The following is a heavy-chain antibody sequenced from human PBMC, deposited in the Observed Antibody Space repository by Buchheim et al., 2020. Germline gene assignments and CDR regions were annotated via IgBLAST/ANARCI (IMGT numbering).Heavy chain of an antibody. V-gene: IGHV3-48*03. J-gene: IGHJ6*02. CDR3: AREGIVVVVAASPGGMDV. D-gene: IGHD2-15*01. CDR2: ISSSGSTI. Sequence: EVQLVESGGGLVQPGGSLRLSCAASGFTFSSYEMNWVRQAPGKGLEWVSYISSSGSTIYYADSVKGRFTIPRDNAKNSLYLQMNSLRAEDTAVYYCAREGIVVVVAASPGGMDVWGQGTT. CDR1: GFTFSSYE.